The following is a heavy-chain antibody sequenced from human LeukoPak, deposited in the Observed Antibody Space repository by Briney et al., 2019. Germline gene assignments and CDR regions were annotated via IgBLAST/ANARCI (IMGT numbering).Heavy chain of an antibody. CDR3: ARGPTWHLSSYIVVVPAAIWSWFDP. V-gene: IGHV1-2*02. D-gene: IGHD2-2*01. CDR1: GHTLTVHY. Sequence: ASVTLSFKSSGHTLTVHYIHWVRQGPGQGLEWMGGINPNSGGTNYSQKFQGRVTITRDTYISTAYMELRRLRSDDTAVYYCARGPTWHLSSYIVVVPAAIWSWFDPWGQGTLVTVAS. J-gene: IGHJ5*02. CDR2: INPNSGGT.